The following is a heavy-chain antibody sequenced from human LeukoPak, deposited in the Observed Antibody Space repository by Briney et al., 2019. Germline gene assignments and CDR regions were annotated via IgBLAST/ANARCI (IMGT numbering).Heavy chain of an antibody. D-gene: IGHD6-13*01. CDR1: GFTFSSYS. CDR3: ARDEQEAAAGTWWFDP. Sequence: GSLRLSCAASGFTFSSYSMNWVRQAPGKGLEWVSSISSSSSYIYYADSVKGRFTISRDNAKNSLYLQMNSLRAEDTAVYYCARDEQEAAAGTWWFDPWGQGTLVTVSS. CDR2: ISSSSSYI. J-gene: IGHJ5*02. V-gene: IGHV3-21*01.